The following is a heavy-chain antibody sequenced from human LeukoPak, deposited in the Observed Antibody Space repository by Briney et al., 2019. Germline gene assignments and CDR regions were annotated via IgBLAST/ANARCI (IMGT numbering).Heavy chain of an antibody. CDR2: ISGSGGTT. D-gene: IGHD6-13*01. V-gene: IGHV3-23*01. CDR3: AKRRTAGTEYYFDH. CDR1: GFTFSSYG. Sequence: GGSLRLSCAVSGFTFSSYGMSGVRQAPGKGLEWVSAISGSGGTTYYADSVKGRFTISRDNSKNTLYLQMNSLRADDTAVYSCAKRRTAGTEYYFDHWGQGTLVTVSS. J-gene: IGHJ4*02.